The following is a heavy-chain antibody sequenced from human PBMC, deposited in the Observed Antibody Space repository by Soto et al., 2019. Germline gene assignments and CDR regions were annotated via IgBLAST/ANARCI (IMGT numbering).Heavy chain of an antibody. Sequence: EVQLVESGGGLVQPGGSLRLSCAASGFTFSSYWMTCVRQAPGKGLEWVANIKEDGSEKYYVDSVKGRFTISRDNAKNSVYLQMNSLRAEDTAVYYCADSGSYTDVWGKGTTVTVSS. J-gene: IGHJ6*03. CDR2: IKEDGSEK. CDR1: GFTFSSYW. V-gene: IGHV3-7*01. CDR3: ADSGSYTDV. D-gene: IGHD5-12*01.